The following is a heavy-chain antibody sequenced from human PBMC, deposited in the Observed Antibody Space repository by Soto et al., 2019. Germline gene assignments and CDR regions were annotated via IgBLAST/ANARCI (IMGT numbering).Heavy chain of an antibody. CDR3: AGEMYNNSHFHYAMDV. Sequence: QVQLVQSGAEVKKPGASVKISCKASGYTFINYYIYWVRQAPGQGLEWMGIIIPSGVVTSYAQKFQGRVTMTRDTTTSTVYMELSSLRSGDTAVYYCAGEMYNNSHFHYAMDVWGQGTTVTVSS. J-gene: IGHJ6*01. CDR1: GYTFINYY. CDR2: IIPSGVVT. D-gene: IGHD1-20*01. V-gene: IGHV1-46*01.